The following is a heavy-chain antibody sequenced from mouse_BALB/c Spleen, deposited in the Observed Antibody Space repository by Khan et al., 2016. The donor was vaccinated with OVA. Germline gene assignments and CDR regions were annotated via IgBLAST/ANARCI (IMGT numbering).Heavy chain of an antibody. D-gene: IGHD2-14*01. CDR1: GFSLSRYN. V-gene: IGHV2-6-4*01. Sequence: VQLQQSGPGLVAPSQSLSITCTVSGFSLSRYNIHWVRQPPGKGLEWLGMIWGGGGTDYNSTLTSRLRISKANPKSQVFLKMNSLQTEDSAMYYCARADYRFDGYYGMDYWGQGTSVTVSS. J-gene: IGHJ4*01. CDR2: IWGGGGT. CDR3: ARADYRFDGYYGMDY.